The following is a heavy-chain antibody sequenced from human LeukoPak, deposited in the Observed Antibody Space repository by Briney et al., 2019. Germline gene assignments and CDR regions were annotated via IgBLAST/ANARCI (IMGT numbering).Heavy chain of an antibody. J-gene: IGHJ6*03. D-gene: IGHD2-8*01. V-gene: IGHV1-2*02. CDR3: ARALGYCTNGVCYTYYMDV. Sequence: ASVKVSCKASGYTFTGYYMHWVRQAPGQGLEWMGWINPNSGCTNYAQKFQGRVNMTRDTSISTAYMELSRLRSDDTAVYYCARALGYCTNGVCYTYYMDVWGKGTTVTVSS. CDR1: GYTFTGYY. CDR2: INPNSGCT.